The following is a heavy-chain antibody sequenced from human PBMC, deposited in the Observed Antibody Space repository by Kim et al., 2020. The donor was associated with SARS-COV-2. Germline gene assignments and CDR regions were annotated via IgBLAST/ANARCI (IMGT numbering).Heavy chain of an antibody. Sequence: YYADSVKGRFTISRDNSKNTLYLQMNSLRAEDTAVYYCAKMVVSDWYFDLWGRGTLVTVSS. CDR3: AKMVVSDWYFDL. D-gene: IGHD2-15*01. J-gene: IGHJ2*01. V-gene: IGHV3-30*02.